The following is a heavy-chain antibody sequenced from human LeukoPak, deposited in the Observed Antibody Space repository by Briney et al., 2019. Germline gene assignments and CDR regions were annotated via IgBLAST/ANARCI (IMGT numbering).Heavy chain of an antibody. V-gene: IGHV4-31*03. D-gene: IGHD4-17*01. CDR3: ARSDYGDYPGYFQH. Sequence: PSETLSLTCTVSGGSISSGGYYWSWIRQHPGKGLEWIGYIYYSGSTYYNPSLKSRVTISVDTSKNQFSLKLSSVTAADTAVYYCARSDYGDYPGYFQHWGQGTLVIVSS. CDR2: IYYSGST. J-gene: IGHJ1*01. CDR1: GGSISSGGYY.